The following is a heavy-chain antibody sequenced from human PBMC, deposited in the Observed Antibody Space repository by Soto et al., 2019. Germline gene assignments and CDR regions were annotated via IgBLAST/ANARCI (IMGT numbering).Heavy chain of an antibody. CDR2: FYHSGST. Sequence: QVQLLESGPGLVKPSQTLSLTCTVSNGSMDSRDHSWSWIRQSPGRGLEWIGHFYHSGSTYYNPSLGSRASISNDLSKNQFFLELSSVTGADTAVYFCARIYWLRDSSGYHHPFDYWGQGTLVTVSS. D-gene: IGHD3-22*01. CDR1: NGSMDSRDHS. J-gene: IGHJ4*02. CDR3: ARIYWLRDSSGYHHPFDY. V-gene: IGHV4-30-4*01.